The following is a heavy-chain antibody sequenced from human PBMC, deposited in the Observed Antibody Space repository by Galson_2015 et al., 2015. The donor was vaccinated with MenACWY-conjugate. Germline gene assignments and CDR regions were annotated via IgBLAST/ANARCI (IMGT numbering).Heavy chain of an antibody. V-gene: IGHV4-59*08. J-gene: IGHJ4*02. CDR3: ARIPTWGSSFGCFDY. Sequence: SETLSLTCTVSGASISSHHWSWFRQPPGKGLEWIAYIRDTGSLKDNPSFKSRVTMSADKSNNQFSLRLISVTAADAAVYYCARIPTWGSSFGCFDYWGQGILVAVSS. D-gene: IGHD5-18*01. CDR1: GASISSHH. CDR2: IRDTGSL.